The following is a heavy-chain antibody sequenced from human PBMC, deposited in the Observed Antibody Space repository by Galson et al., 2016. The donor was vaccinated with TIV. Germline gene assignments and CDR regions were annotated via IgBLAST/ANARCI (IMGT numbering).Heavy chain of an antibody. V-gene: IGHV3-13*01. CDR1: GFTFSTHD. D-gene: IGHD1-26*01. Sequence: SLRLSCAASGFTFSTHDMHWVRQATGKGLEWVSGIGTVGDSFYPDSLKGRFSISRGNSKSTLYLQMNSLRVEDTAVYYCARDRIVDATYYYYYYGMDVWGQGTAVTVSS. CDR3: ARDRIVDATYYYYYYGMDV. J-gene: IGHJ6*02. CDR2: IGTVGDS.